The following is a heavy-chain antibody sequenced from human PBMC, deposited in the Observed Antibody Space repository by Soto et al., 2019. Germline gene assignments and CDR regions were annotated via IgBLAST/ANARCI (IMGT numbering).Heavy chain of an antibody. D-gene: IGHD4-17*01. V-gene: IGHV3-30*18. CDR3: AKDRRLPTVTTVGV. J-gene: IGHJ4*02. CDR2: ISYHGNDK. Sequence: SLRLSCAASGFTFSTYGMHWVRQAPGKGLEWVAVISYHGNDKYYAESVKGRFTISRDNFKNTLYLQMDSLRPEDTAVYYCAKDRRLPTVTTVGVWGQGALVTVSS. CDR1: GFTFSTYG.